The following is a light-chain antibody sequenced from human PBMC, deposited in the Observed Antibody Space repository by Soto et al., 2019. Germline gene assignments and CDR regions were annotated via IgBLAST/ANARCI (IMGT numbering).Light chain of an antibody. CDR3: QQCYGSTRT. Sequence: DIQMTQSPSTLSASVGDRVTITCRASQSISTYLNWYQQKLGKAPTLLIYAASSLQSGVPSRFRSCGSGTDFTLTISSLQPDDFATYFCQQCYGSTRTFGHGTKVEI. V-gene: IGKV1-39*01. CDR2: AAS. CDR1: QSISTY. J-gene: IGKJ1*01.